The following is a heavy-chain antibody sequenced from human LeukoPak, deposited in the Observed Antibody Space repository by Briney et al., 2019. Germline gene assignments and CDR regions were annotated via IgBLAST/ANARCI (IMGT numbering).Heavy chain of an antibody. V-gene: IGHV3-23*01. CDR2: ISGSGGST. J-gene: IGHJ4*02. CDR3: AKDSSITMIVVVNSFDY. CDR1: GFTFSSYA. Sequence: PGGSLRLSCAASGFTFSSYAMSWVRQAPGKGLEWVSAISGSGGSTYYADSVKGRFTISRDNSKNTLYLQMNSLRAEDTAVCYCAKDSSITMIVVVNSFDYWGQGTLVTVSS. D-gene: IGHD3-22*01.